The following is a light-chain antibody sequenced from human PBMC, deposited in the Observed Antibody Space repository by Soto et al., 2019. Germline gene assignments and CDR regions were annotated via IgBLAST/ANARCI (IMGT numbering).Light chain of an antibody. V-gene: IGKV3-15*01. CDR2: VPS. Sequence: EIVLTQSPATLSVSPGERVTLSCRASETLISFLAWYQQKPCQAPRLLLYVPSTRAPGVPARFSGSGSATDFTLTISSRHSEDFAVYYCQSYNDWPFAVGQGTQLE. CDR1: ETLISF. CDR3: QSYNDWPFA. J-gene: IGKJ2*01.